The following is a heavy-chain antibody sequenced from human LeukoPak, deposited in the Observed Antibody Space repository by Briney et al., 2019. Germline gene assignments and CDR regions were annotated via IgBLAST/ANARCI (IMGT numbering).Heavy chain of an antibody. Sequence: SVKVSCKASGGTFSSYAISWVRQAPGQGLEWMGGIIPIFGTANYAQKFQGRVTITADESTSTAYMELSSLRSEDTAVYYCAKDAVAGTYFFDYWGQGTLVTVSP. D-gene: IGHD6-19*01. CDR1: GGTFSSYA. V-gene: IGHV1-69*13. CDR2: IIPIFGTA. J-gene: IGHJ4*02. CDR3: AKDAVAGTYFFDY.